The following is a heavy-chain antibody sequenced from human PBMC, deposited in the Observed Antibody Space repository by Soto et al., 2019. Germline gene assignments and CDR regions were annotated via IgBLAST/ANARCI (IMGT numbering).Heavy chain of an antibody. Sequence: EVQRVETGGGLVKPGGSLRLSCAASGFTFSSYSMNWVRQAPGKGLEWVSSISSSSSYIYYEDSVKGRFTISTDNAKNSLYLQMNSLRADDTAVYYCAREGIAAAGIAYWCQGTLVTVSS. CDR1: GFTFSSYS. D-gene: IGHD6-13*01. J-gene: IGHJ4*02. CDR3: AREGIAAAGIAY. V-gene: IGHV3-21*01. CDR2: ISSSSSYI.